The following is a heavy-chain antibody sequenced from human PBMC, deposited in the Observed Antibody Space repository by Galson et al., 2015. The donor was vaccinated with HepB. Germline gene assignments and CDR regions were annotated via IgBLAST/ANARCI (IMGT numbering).Heavy chain of an antibody. J-gene: IGHJ4*02. CDR1: GGTFSSYT. Sequence: SVKVSCKASGGTFSSYTISWVRQAPGQGLGWMGRIIPILGIANYAQKFQGRVTITADKSTSTAYMELSSLRSEDTAVYYCARGSIAVAGGDFDYWGQGTLVTVSS. D-gene: IGHD6-19*01. CDR3: ARGSIAVAGGDFDY. CDR2: IIPILGIA. V-gene: IGHV1-69*02.